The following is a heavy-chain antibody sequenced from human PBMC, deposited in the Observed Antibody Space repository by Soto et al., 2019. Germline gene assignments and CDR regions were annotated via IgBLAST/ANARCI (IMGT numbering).Heavy chain of an antibody. Sequence: QVQLQESGPGLVKPSETLSLTCTVSGGSVSSGSYYWSWIRQPPGKGLEWIGYIYYSGSTNYNPSLKSRVTISVDTSKNQFSLKLSSVTAADTAVYYCARSSSTGYYYYGMDVWGQGTTVTVSS. CDR1: GGSVSSGSYY. CDR3: ARSSSTGYYYYGMDV. J-gene: IGHJ6*02. D-gene: IGHD6-6*01. V-gene: IGHV4-61*01. CDR2: IYYSGST.